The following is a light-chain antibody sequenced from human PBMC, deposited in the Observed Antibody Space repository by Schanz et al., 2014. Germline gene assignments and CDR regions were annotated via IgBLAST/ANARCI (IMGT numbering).Light chain of an antibody. J-gene: IGKJ1*01. CDR3: QQYGSSPPWT. CDR2: GAS. V-gene: IGKV3-20*01. Sequence: EIVMTQSPDTLSVSPGERATLSCRASQSVSSNLAWYQQKPGQAPRLLIDGASTRATGIPDRFSGSGSGTDFTLTISRLEPEDFAVYYCQQYGSSPPWTFGQGTKVEIK. CDR1: QSVSSN.